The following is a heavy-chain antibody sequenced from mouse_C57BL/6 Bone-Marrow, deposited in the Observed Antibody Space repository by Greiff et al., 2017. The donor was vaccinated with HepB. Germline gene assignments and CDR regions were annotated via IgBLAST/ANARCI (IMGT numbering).Heavy chain of an antibody. Sequence: QVQLQQPGAELVKPGASVKLSCKASGYTFTSYWMHWVKQRPGRGLEWIGRIDPNSGGTKYNEKFKSKATLTVDKPSSTAYMQLSSLTSEDSAVYYCARKITTVVAPYWYFDVWGIGTTVTVSS. CDR1: GYTFTSYW. CDR2: IDPNSGGT. CDR3: ARKITTVVAPYWYFDV. J-gene: IGHJ1*03. V-gene: IGHV1-72*01. D-gene: IGHD1-1*01.